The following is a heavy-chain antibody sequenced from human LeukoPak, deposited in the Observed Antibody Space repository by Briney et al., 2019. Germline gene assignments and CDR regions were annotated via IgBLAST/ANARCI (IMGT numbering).Heavy chain of an antibody. CDR1: GGSFSGYY. J-gene: IGHJ4*02. CDR2: INHSGST. V-gene: IGHV4-34*01. D-gene: IGHD1-26*01. Sequence: SETLSLICAVYGGSFSGYYWSWIRQPPGKGLEWIGEINHSGSTNYNPSLKSRVTISVDTSKNQFSLKLSSVTAADTAVYYCARGHWGAVWVYWGQGTLVTVSS. CDR3: ARGHWGAVWVY.